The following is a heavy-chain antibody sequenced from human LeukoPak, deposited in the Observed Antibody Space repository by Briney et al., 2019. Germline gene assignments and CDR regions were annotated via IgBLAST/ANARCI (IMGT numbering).Heavy chain of an antibody. Sequence: TSETLSLTCTVSGGSISSYYWSWIRQPPGKGLEWIGYIYYSGTTNYNPSLKTRVTISVDTSKNQFSLKLSSVTAADTAVYYCARVDYYDSSGYYHDWGQGTLVTVSS. J-gene: IGHJ4*02. CDR2: IYYSGTT. D-gene: IGHD3-22*01. CDR1: GGSISSYY. V-gene: IGHV4-59*12. CDR3: ARVDYYDSSGYYHD.